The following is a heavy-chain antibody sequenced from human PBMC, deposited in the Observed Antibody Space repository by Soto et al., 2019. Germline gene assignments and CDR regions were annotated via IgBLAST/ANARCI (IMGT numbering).Heavy chain of an antibody. CDR3: ARGNWNSGYFDY. CDR1: GFTISKYG. J-gene: IGHJ4*02. V-gene: IGHV3-33*03. Sequence: QVQLVESGGGVVQPGRSLRLSCAASGFTISKYGMHWVRQAPGKGLEWVAVIWHDGSYKYNADSVKGRFTVSRDNSKNTLYLPMNSLKAEDTAVYYCARGNWNSGYFDYWGQGTLVTVSS. CDR2: IWHDGSYK. D-gene: IGHD1-1*01.